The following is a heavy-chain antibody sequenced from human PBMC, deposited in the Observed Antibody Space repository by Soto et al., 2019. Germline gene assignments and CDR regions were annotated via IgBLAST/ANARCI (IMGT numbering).Heavy chain of an antibody. Sequence: EVQLVESGGGLVQPGGSLKLSCAASGFTFSGSAMHWVRQAPGKGLEWVGRIRSKSNIYATAFAASVKGRFTISRDDSKNTAYLQLTSLKTEDTAVYYCTMEYGDYRWYFDLWGRGNLVTVSS. CDR3: TMEYGDYRWYFDL. J-gene: IGHJ2*01. CDR2: IRSKSNIYAT. D-gene: IGHD4-17*01. CDR1: GFTFSGSA. V-gene: IGHV3-73*01.